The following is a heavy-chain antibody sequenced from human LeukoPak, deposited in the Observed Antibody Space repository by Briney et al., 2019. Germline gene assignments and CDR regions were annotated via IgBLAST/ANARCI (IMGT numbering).Heavy chain of an antibody. V-gene: IGHV4-34*01. CDR1: GGSSSGYY. CDR2: INHSGST. CDR3: ARAGHLGYCSSTSCPNNWFDP. J-gene: IGHJ5*02. Sequence: SETLSLTCAVYGGSSSGYYWSWIRQPPGKGLEWIGEINHSGSTNYNPSLKSRVTISVDTSKNQFSLKLSSVTAADTAVYYCARAGHLGYCSSTSCPNNWFDPWGQGTLVTVSS. D-gene: IGHD2-2*01.